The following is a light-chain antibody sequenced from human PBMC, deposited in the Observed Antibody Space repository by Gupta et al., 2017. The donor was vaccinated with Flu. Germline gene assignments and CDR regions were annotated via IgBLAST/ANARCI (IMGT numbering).Light chain of an antibody. J-gene: IGLJ3*02. Sequence: SITISSTGTSSEVGGYNYFSCHQRHTANPNMLLFYEGSSRTAGAASRFSGSKAGNTASLTISVHEEEDAADYYYYSNTSSNILVFGGGTKLTVL. CDR1: SSEVGGYNY. V-gene: IGLV2-14*01. CDR2: EGS. CDR3: YSNTSSNILV.